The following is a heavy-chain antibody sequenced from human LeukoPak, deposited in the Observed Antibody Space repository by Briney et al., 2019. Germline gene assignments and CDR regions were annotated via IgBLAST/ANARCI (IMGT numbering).Heavy chain of an antibody. Sequence: GGSLRLSCAVSGFTFSSYGMSWVRQAPGKGLEWVSTISGSGDSTYYAGSVKGRFTISRDNSKNTLYLQTNSLRGEDTAVYYCAKTYVWYYFDYWGQGTLVTVSS. V-gene: IGHV3-23*01. J-gene: IGHJ4*02. CDR1: GFTFSSYG. CDR3: AKTYVWYYFDY. CDR2: ISGSGDST. D-gene: IGHD3-16*01.